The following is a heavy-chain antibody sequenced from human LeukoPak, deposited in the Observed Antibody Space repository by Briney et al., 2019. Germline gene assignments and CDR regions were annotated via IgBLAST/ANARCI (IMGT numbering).Heavy chain of an antibody. D-gene: IGHD4-11*01. J-gene: IGHJ6*03. CDR2: IIPIFGTA. Sequence: ASVKVSCKASGGTFSSYAISWVRQAPGQGLEWMGRIIPIFGTANYAQKFQGRVTITRDTSINTAYMELSSLRSEDSAVYYCARGPAYSNYGASYYYYMDVWGKGTTVTVSS. CDR3: ARGPAYSNYGASYYYYMDV. V-gene: IGHV1-69*05. CDR1: GGTFSSYA.